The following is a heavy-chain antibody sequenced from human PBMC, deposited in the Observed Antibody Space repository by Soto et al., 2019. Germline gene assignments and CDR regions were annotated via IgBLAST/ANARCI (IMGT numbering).Heavy chain of an antibody. CDR2: ISSSGSTI. V-gene: IGHV3-11*01. D-gene: IGHD3-22*01. CDR3: ARVAVTMITYYFDY. J-gene: IGHJ4*02. Sequence: GGSLRLSCAASGFTFSDYYMSWIRQAPGKGLEWVSYISSSGSTIYYADSVKGRFTISRDNAKNSLYLQMNSLRAEDTAVYYCARVAVTMITYYFDYWGQGTLVTVSS. CDR1: GFTFSDYY.